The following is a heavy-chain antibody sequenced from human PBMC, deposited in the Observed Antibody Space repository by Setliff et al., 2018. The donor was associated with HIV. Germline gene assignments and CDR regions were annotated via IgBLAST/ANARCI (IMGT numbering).Heavy chain of an antibody. J-gene: IGHJ4*02. D-gene: IGHD3-22*01. V-gene: IGHV4-31*03. CDR1: GGSISSGTYY. CDR2: IYHSGST. CDR3: ARAFYYDSSVDY. Sequence: SETLSLTCTVSGGSISSGTYYWTWIRQHPGKGLEWIGYIYHSGSTYYNPSLKVRLTISVDTSKNQFSLKLGSVTAADTAFYYCARAFYYDSSVDYWGQGTLVTVSS.